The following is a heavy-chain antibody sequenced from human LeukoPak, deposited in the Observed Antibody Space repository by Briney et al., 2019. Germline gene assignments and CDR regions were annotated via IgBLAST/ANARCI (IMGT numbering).Heavy chain of an antibody. Sequence: ASVKVSCKASGYTFTDYYMHWVRQAPGQGLEWMGWINPNSGGTNYAQKFQGRVTMTRDTSISTAYMELSRLRSDDTAVYYCARVVRSYYDSSGFDYWGQGTLVIVSS. CDR3: ARVVRSYYDSSGFDY. D-gene: IGHD3-22*01. J-gene: IGHJ4*02. CDR1: GYTFTDYY. V-gene: IGHV1-2*02. CDR2: INPNSGGT.